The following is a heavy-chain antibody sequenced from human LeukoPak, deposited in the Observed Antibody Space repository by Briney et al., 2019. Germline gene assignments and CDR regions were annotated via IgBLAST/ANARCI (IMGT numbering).Heavy chain of an antibody. V-gene: IGHV4-39*07. CDR3: ARVRMVPPAFDI. D-gene: IGHD3-10*01. Sequence: SETLSLTCTVSGGSISSSSYYWGWIRQPPGKGLEWIGSIYYSGSTNYNPSLKSRVTISVDTSKNQFSLKLSSVTAADTAVYYCARVRMVPPAFDIWGQGTMVTVSS. CDR2: IYYSGST. CDR1: GGSISSSSYY. J-gene: IGHJ3*02.